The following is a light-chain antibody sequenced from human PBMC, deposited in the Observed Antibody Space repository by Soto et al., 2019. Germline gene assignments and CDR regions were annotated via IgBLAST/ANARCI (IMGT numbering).Light chain of an antibody. Sequence: EIVMTQSPATLSVSPGERATLSCRASQSVSSNLAWYQQKPGQAPRLLIYGASTRATGIPARFSGSGSGTEFTLTISSLQSEDFAVYYCQQYNNWPQKRPFGQGTKVDIK. CDR1: QSVSSN. J-gene: IGKJ1*01. CDR2: GAS. CDR3: QQYNNWPQKRP. V-gene: IGKV3-15*01.